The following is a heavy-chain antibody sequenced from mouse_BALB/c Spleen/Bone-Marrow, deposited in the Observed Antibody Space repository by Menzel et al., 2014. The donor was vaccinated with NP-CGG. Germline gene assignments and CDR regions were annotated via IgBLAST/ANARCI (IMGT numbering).Heavy chain of an antibody. J-gene: IGHJ2*01. V-gene: IGHV1S135*01. D-gene: IGHD4-1*01. CDR3: ARNWDVDY. CDR2: IDPFNGAT. CDR1: GYSFTSYY. Sequence: EVQLQQSGPELMKPGASVKISCKASGYSFTSYYMHWVKQSPGKSLEWIGYIDPFNGATSYNQKFKGKATLTVDKSSSTAYMHLSSLTSEDSAVYYCARNWDVDYWGQGTTLTVSS.